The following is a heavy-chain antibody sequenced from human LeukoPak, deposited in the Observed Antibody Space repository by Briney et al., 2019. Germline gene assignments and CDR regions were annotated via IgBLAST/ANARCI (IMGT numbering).Heavy chain of an antibody. CDR2: IYYSGST. Sequence: SETLSLTCTVSGGSISSGGYYWSWIRQHPGKGLEWIGYIYYSGSTYYNPSLKSRVTISVDTSKNQFSLKLSSVTAADTAVYYCAREVGSSSFYYYYMDVWGKGTTVTVSS. V-gene: IGHV4-31*03. CDR1: GGSISSGGYY. D-gene: IGHD6-13*01. J-gene: IGHJ6*03. CDR3: AREVGSSSFYYYYMDV.